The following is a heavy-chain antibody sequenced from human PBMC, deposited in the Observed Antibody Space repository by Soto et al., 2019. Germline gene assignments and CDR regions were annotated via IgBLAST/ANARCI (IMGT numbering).Heavy chain of an antibody. CDR3: ARENYDFWSGYLSKYYFDY. V-gene: IGHV1-46*01. CDR2: INPSGGST. Sequence: QVQLVQSGAEVKKPGASVKVSCKASGYTFTSYYMHCVRQAPGQGLEWMGIINPSGGSTSYAQKFQGRVTMTRDTSTSTVYMELSSLRSEDTAVYYCARENYDFWSGYLSKYYFDYWGQGTLVTVSS. D-gene: IGHD3-3*01. J-gene: IGHJ4*02. CDR1: GYTFTSYY.